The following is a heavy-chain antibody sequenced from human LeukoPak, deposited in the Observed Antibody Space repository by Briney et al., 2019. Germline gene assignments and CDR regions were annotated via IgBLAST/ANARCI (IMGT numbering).Heavy chain of an antibody. D-gene: IGHD3-22*01. CDR1: GFTFDDYA. J-gene: IGHJ3*02. Sequence: GGSLRLSCAASGFTFDDYAMHWVRQAPGKGLEWVSLISGDGGSTYYADSVKGRFTTSRDNSKNSLYLQMNSLRTEDTALYYCAMNYYYDSSGYYSGAFDIWGQGTMVTVSS. CDR2: ISGDGGST. V-gene: IGHV3-43*02. CDR3: AMNYYYDSSGYYSGAFDI.